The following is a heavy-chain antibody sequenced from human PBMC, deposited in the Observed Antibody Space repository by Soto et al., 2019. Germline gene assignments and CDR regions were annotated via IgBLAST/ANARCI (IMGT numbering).Heavy chain of an antibody. CDR1: GRSISSGDYY. CDR3: ARRGERLLSSFYY. CDR2: IYYSGST. J-gene: IGHJ4*02. V-gene: IGHV4-30-4*02. Sequence: RSETLSLTCSVSGRSISSGDYYWSWIGQPPGQGLEWIGYIYYSGSTCYNPSLKSRVTISVDTSKNQFSLKLSSVTAADTAVYYCARRGERLLSSFYYWGQGTLVTVSS. D-gene: IGHD2-21*02.